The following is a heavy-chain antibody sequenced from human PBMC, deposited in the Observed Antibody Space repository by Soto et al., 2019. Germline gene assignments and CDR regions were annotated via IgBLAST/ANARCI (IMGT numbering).Heavy chain of an antibody. J-gene: IGHJ6*02. CDR1: GYSMTSGGYY. CDR2: TDYSGGT. D-gene: IGHD2-2*01. Sequence: QMQLQESGPELVKPSQTLSLICTVSGYSMTSGGYYWSWIRHLPGQGLEWIGYTDYSGGTQFNPSLKCRVSMSVDTSKNQLSLRLSSVTDADTAVYYCATLLGSHQHYYFGIDVWGQGTTVTVSS. V-gene: IGHV4-31*03. CDR3: ATLLGSHQHYYFGIDV.